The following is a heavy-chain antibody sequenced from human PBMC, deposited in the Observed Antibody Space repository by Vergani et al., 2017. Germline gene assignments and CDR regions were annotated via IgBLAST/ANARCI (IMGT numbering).Heavy chain of an antibody. CDR1: GFTFSSYA. D-gene: IGHD4-17*01. J-gene: IGHJ4*02. V-gene: IGHV3-23*01. Sequence: EVQLLESGGGLVQPGGSLRLSCAASGFTFSSYAMSWVRQAPGKGLEWVSAISGSGGSTYYADSVKGRFTISRDNSKNTLYLQMNSLRAEDTAVYYCAKDSPQRRGYGDLGPSPFDYWGQGTLVTVSS. CDR3: AKDSPQRRGYGDLGPSPFDY. CDR2: ISGSGGST.